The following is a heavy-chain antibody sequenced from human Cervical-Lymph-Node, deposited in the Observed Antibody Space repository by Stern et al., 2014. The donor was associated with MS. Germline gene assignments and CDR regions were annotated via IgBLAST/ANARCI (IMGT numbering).Heavy chain of an antibody. D-gene: IGHD2-21*02. V-gene: IGHV1-24*01. CDR2: FDPQHGET. Sequence: VQLEESGAEVKKPGDSVKVSCKVSGDTLSEISMHWVRQAPGKGLEWMGGFDPQHGETLYAQKFQGRVTMAEDRSTDTAYMELSSLRSEDTAMYYCATHRGRVTYYYGMDVWGQGTTVTVSS. CDR1: GDTLSEIS. CDR3: ATHRGRVTYYYGMDV. J-gene: IGHJ6*02.